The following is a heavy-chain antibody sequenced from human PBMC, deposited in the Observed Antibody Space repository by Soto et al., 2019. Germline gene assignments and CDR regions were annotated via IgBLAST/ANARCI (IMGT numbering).Heavy chain of an antibody. CDR3: ARDMATAPYCYGMDV. CDR2: IYYSGST. D-gene: IGHD2-21*02. V-gene: IGHV4-61*01. CDR1: GGSVSSGSYY. Sequence: QVQLQESGPGLVKPSETLSLTCTVSGGSVSSGSYYWSWIRQPPGKGLEWIGYIYYSGSTNYNPSLKSRVTISVDTSKNQFSLKLSSVTVADTAVYYCARDMATAPYCYGMDVWGQGTTVTVSS. J-gene: IGHJ6*02.